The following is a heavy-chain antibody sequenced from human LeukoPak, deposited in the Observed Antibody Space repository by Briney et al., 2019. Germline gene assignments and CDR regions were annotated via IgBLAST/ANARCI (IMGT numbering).Heavy chain of an antibody. J-gene: IGHJ5*02. CDR1: GFTFSSYG. CDR2: ISYDGSDK. D-gene: IGHD3-22*01. Sequence: PGGSLRLSCAASGFTFSSYGMHSVRQAPGKGLEWVAVISYDGSDKYYADSVKGRFTISRDNSKNTLYLQMNSLRAEDTAVYFCAKDDYYDSSGDPNWFDPWGQGTLVTVSS. V-gene: IGHV3-30*18. CDR3: AKDDYYDSSGDPNWFDP.